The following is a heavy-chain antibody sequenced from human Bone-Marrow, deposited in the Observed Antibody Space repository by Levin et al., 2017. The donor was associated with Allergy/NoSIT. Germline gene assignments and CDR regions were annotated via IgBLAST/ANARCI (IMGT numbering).Heavy chain of an antibody. Sequence: GGSLRLSCAASGFIFSSSAMSWVRQAPGKGLEWVSSISGSDDSTYYKESVKGRLTISRDNSKDTIYLQMNNLRAEDTATYYCAKGRRGLARLCVWGQGTIVTVSS. CDR2: ISGSDDST. CDR3: AKGRRGLARLCV. D-gene: IGHD3/OR15-3a*01. CDR1: GFIFSSSA. J-gene: IGHJ3*01. V-gene: IGHV3-23*01.